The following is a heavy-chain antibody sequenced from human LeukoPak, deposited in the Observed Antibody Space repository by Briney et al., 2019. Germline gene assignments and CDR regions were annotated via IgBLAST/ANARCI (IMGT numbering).Heavy chain of an antibody. CDR3: AKTGDRDY. CDR2: ISWNSGSI. J-gene: IGHJ4*02. Sequence: PGRSLRLSCAASGFTFDDYAMHWVRQAPGKGLEWVSGISWNSGSIGYADSVKGRFTISRDNAENSLYLQMNSLRGEDTAIYYCAKTGDRDYWGRGTLVTVSS. CDR1: GFTFDDYA. V-gene: IGHV3-9*01. D-gene: IGHD7-27*01.